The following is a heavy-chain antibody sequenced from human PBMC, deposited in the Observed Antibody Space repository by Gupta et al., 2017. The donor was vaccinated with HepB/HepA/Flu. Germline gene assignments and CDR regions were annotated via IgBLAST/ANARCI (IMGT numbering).Heavy chain of an antibody. D-gene: IGHD6-19*01. CDR3: ARDKRAVAGQQFDY. V-gene: IGHV3-48*03. CDR2: IISSGTTM. Sequence: EVHLVESGGGLVQPGGSLRLSCAASGFNFSSYEMNWVRQAPGKGLEWVSYIISSGTTMFYAKSVKGRFTISRDNTKNSLYLQMNNLRAEDTAVYYCARDKRAVAGQQFDYWGQGTLVTVSS. J-gene: IGHJ4*02. CDR1: GFNFSSYE.